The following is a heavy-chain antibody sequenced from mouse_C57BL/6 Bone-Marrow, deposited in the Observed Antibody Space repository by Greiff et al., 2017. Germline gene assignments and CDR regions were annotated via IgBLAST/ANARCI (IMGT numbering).Heavy chain of an antibody. D-gene: IGHD3-2*02. J-gene: IGHJ2*01. V-gene: IGHV1-15*01. CDR1: GYTFTDYE. CDR3: TSSSGSVWN. CDR2: IDPETGGT. Sequence: QVQLQQSGAELVRPGASVTLSCKASGYTFTDYEMHWVKQTPVQGLEWIGAIDPETGGTAYNQKFKGKAILTADKSYSPAYMELRSLTSEDSAVYYYTSSSGSVWNWGQGTTLTVSS.